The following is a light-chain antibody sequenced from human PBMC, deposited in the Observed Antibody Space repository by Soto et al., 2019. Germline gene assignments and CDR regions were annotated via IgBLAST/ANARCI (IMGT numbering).Light chain of an antibody. CDR1: QVFGSS. CDR2: DAS. J-gene: IGKJ1*01. V-gene: IGKV3-15*01. Sequence: EIGMTQFPATLSVSPGERATFSCRASQVFGSSLAWYQQKPGQAPRLLIYDASTIATGIPARFSGSRSGTEFSLAISSLLSVDSVVYYGQQYCDWPLTFGHGTKVEIK. CDR3: QQYCDWPLT.